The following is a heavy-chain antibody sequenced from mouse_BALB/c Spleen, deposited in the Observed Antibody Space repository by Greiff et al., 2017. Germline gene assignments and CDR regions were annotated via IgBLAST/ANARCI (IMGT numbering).Heavy chain of an antibody. J-gene: IGHJ1*01. Sequence: VQLQQSGPELVKPGASVKISCKASGYSFTGYYMHWVKQSHVKSLEWIGRINPYNGATSYNQNFKDKASLTVDKSSSTAYMELHSLTSEDSAVYYCARGTGGYFDVWGAGTTVTVSS. CDR3: ARGTGGYFDV. CDR2: INPYNGAT. V-gene: IGHV1-31*01. D-gene: IGHD3-3*01. CDR1: GYSFTGYY.